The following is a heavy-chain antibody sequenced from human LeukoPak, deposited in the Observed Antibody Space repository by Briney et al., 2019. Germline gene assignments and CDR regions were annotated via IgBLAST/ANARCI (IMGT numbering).Heavy chain of an antibody. Sequence: SVKVSCKTSGGTFNSYVINWVRQAPGQGLKWMGGIIPRLGTTKYIQKVQGRMTITTDESTTTAYMELSSLRSEDTAVYYCAADGTDWGQGTLVTVSS. V-gene: IGHV1-69*05. CDR1: GGTFNSYV. CDR2: IIPRLGTT. CDR3: AADGTD. J-gene: IGHJ4*02.